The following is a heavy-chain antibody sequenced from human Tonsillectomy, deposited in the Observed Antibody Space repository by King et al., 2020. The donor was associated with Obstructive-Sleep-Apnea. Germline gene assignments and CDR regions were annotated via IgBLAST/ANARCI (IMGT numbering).Heavy chain of an antibody. CDR3: ERDGTDYDILTGHFDY. CDR2: ISGYTGDT. V-gene: IGHV1-18*04. D-gene: IGHD3-9*01. J-gene: IGHJ4*02. Sequence: QLVQSGAEVKQPGASVKVSCQASGYNFRSYAISWLRQAPGQGLEWMGWISGYTGDTKYAQRCQGRVTVTTDTSTGTAHMELRSLRSDDTAVYYCERDGTDYDILTGHFDYWGQGTLVTVSS. CDR1: GYNFRSYA.